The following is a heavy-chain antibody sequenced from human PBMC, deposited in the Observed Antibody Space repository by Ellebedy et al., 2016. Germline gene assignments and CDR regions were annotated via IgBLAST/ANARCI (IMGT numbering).Heavy chain of an antibody. Sequence: GSLRLXCTVSGGSISGYYWTWIRQAAGHGLEWIGRLYVSGGSDYNPSLKSRVTISVDTSKNQFSLKLSSVTAADTAVYYCASQTTVTPPGVDYWGQGTLVTVSS. CDR2: LYVSGGS. CDR3: ASQTTVTPPGVDY. V-gene: IGHV4-4*07. CDR1: GGSISGYY. D-gene: IGHD4-17*01. J-gene: IGHJ4*02.